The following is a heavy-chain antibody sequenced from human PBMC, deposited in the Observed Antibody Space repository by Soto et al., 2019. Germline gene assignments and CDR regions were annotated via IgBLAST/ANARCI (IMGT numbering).Heavy chain of an antibody. J-gene: IGHJ4*02. CDR2: IYYSGST. CDR3: AAHPHYYDSSGYYYDLDY. V-gene: IGHV4-39*01. D-gene: IGHD3-22*01. CDR1: GGSISSSSYY. Sequence: PSETLSLTCTVSGGSISSSSYYWGWIRQPPGKGLEWIGSIYYSGSTYYNPSLKSRVTISVDTSKNQFSLKLSSVTAADTAVYYCAAHPHYYDSSGYYYDLDYWGQGTLVTVS.